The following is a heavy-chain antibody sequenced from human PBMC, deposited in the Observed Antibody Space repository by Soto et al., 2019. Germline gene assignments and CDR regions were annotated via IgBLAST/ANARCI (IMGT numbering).Heavy chain of an antibody. V-gene: IGHV1-69*13. D-gene: IGHD3-10*01. CDR3: ARGRDGSNYYFDY. CDR2: IVPIFGKA. J-gene: IGHJ4*02. Sequence: AVKVSCKASGGTFSDSVTSWVRQAPGQGLEWMGGIVPIFGKANLAEKFQDRVTITADESTSTAYMKLSSLRSEDTAVYYCARGRDGSNYYFDYWGQGTLVTVSS. CDR1: GGTFSDSV.